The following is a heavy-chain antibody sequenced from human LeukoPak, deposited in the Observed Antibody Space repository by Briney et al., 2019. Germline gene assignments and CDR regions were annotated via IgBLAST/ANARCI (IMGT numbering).Heavy chain of an antibody. D-gene: IGHD3-22*01. CDR1: GYTFTSYG. Sequence: ASVKVSCKASGYTFTSYGISWVRQAPGQGLEWMGWISAYNGNTNYAQKLQGRVTMTTDTSTSTAYMELRSLRSDDTAVYYCARDQYYYDSSGYKYWGQGTLVTVSS. CDR3: ARDQYYYDSSGYKY. J-gene: IGHJ4*02. CDR2: ISAYNGNT. V-gene: IGHV1-18*01.